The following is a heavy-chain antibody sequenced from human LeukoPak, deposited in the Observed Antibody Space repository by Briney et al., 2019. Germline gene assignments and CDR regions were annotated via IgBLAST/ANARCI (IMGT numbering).Heavy chain of an antibody. CDR2: LYYSGST. Sequence: PSETLSLTCTVSGGSVSSSFYYWGWIRQPPGKGLEWIGSLYYSGSTDYNPSLKSRVTISVDTSKNQFSLKLRSVTAADTAVYYCARDQAYCGGDCYFDFWGQGTLVTVSS. D-gene: IGHD2-21*02. CDR3: ARDQAYCGGDCYFDF. CDR1: GGSVSSSFYY. V-gene: IGHV4-39*07. J-gene: IGHJ4*02.